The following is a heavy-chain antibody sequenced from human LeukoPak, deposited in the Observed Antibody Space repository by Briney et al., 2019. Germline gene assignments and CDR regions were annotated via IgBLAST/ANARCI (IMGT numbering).Heavy chain of an antibody. J-gene: IGHJ4*02. CDR1: GFTFSSYA. CDR2: ISGSGGST. Sequence: PGGSLRLSCAASGFTFSSYAMSWVRQAPGKGLEWVSAISGSGGSTYYADSVKGRFTISRDNSKNTLYLQMNSLRAEDTAVYYCQKTSYDILTGYHGYWGQGTLVTVSS. CDR3: QKTSYDILTGYHGY. V-gene: IGHV3-23*01. D-gene: IGHD3-9*01.